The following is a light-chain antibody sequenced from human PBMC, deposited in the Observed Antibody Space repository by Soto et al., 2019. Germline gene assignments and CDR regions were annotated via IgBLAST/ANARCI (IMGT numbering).Light chain of an antibody. Sequence: QSVLTQPPSASGSPGQSVTISCTGTRSDVGTYNYVPWYQQHPGKAPKLIIYEVSKRPSGVPDRFSGSKSGNTASLTVSGLQAEDEADYYCSSYAGRNNFYVFGTGTKVTVL. J-gene: IGLJ1*01. CDR3: SSYAGRNNFYV. CDR2: EVS. CDR1: RSDVGTYNY. V-gene: IGLV2-8*01.